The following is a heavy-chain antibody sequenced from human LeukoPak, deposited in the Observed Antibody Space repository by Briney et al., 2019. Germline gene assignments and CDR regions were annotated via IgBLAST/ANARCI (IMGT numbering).Heavy chain of an antibody. CDR1: SGSISSSSYY. D-gene: IGHD3-10*01. CDR2: IYYSGST. Sequence: SETLSLTCTVSSGSISSSSYYWGCIRQPPGKGLECIGSIYYSGSTYYNPSLKSRVTISVDTSKNQFSLKLSSVTAADTAVYYCARVYYGSGSCFDYWGQGTLVTVSS. CDR3: ARVYYGSGSCFDY. J-gene: IGHJ4*02. V-gene: IGHV4-39*07.